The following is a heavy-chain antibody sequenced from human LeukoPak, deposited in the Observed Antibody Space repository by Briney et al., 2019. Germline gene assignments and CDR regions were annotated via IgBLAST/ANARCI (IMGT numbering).Heavy chain of an antibody. D-gene: IGHD6-13*01. Sequence: SQTLSLTCAVSGGSLSGSYWSWIPQPPGKGLEWIGEITHSGSTHYNTSLKSRVTISLDTPNNQLSLKLSAVTAAYTAVYYCVRGVAAAGSWGQGTLVTVSS. V-gene: IGHV4-34*01. CDR3: VRGVAAAGS. CDR1: GGSLSGSY. J-gene: IGHJ5*02. CDR2: ITHSGST.